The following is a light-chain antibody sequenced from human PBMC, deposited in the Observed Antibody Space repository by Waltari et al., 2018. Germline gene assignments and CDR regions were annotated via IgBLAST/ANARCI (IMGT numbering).Light chain of an antibody. CDR1: QSVTSY. J-gene: IGKJ3*01. CDR2: DAS. Sequence: EIVLTQSPATLSLSPGERATISCRASQSVTSYLAWYQQNPGQAPRLLIYDASNRSTGIPARFSGSGSGTDFTLTISTLEPEDCAVYYCQQRSNWVFTFGPGTKVDIK. V-gene: IGKV3-11*01. CDR3: QQRSNWVFT.